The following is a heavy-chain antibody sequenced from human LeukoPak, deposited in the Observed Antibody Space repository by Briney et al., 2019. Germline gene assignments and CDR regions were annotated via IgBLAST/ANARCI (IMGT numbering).Heavy chain of an antibody. Sequence: ASVKVSCKASGGTFSSYAISWVRQAPGQGLEWMGGIIPIFGTANYAQKFQGRVTITADESTSTVYMELSSLRSEDTAVYYCARQRGGQYEDGFDIWGQGTMVTVSS. J-gene: IGHJ3*02. D-gene: IGHD2-8*01. CDR1: GGTFSSYA. CDR3: ARQRGGQYEDGFDI. CDR2: IIPIFGTA. V-gene: IGHV1-69*13.